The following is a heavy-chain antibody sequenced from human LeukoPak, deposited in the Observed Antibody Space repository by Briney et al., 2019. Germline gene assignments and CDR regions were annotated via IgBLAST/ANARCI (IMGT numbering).Heavy chain of an antibody. J-gene: IGHJ6*02. CDR2: IYYSGST. Sequence: SQTLSLTCTVSGGSISSGGYYWSWIRQHPGKGLEWIGYIYYSGSTNYNPSLKSRVTISVDTSKNQFSLKLSSVTAADTAVYYCARVGLQYNYYGMDVWGQGTTVTVSS. D-gene: IGHD4-11*01. CDR3: ARVGLQYNYYGMDV. V-gene: IGHV4-61*08. CDR1: GGSISSGGYY.